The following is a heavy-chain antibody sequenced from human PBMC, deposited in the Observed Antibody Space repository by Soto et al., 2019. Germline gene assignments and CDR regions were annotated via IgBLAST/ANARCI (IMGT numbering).Heavy chain of an antibody. V-gene: IGHV4-39*01. J-gene: IGHJ2*01. CDR1: GGSISSSSYY. CDR2: IYYSGST. Sequence: SETLSLTCTVSGGSISSSSYYWGWIRQPPGKALEWIGSIYYSGSTYSNPSLKSRVTISVDTSKNQFSLKLSSVTAADTAVYYCASRLAFFWYFDLWGRGTLVTVSS. CDR3: ASRLAFFWYFDL. D-gene: IGHD6-25*01.